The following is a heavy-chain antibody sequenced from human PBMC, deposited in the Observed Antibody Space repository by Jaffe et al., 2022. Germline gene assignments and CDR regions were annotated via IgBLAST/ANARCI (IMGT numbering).Heavy chain of an antibody. CDR2: INPNSGGT. Sequence: QVQLVQSGAEVKKPGASVKVSCKASGYTFTGYYMHWVRQAPGQGLEWMGRINPNSGGTNYAQKFQGRVTMTRDTSISTAYMELSRLRSDDTAVYYCASHTAAQIPLTYYYGSGSYELDYWGQGTLVTVSS. CDR1: GYTFTGYY. J-gene: IGHJ4*02. V-gene: IGHV1-2*06. D-gene: IGHD3-10*01. CDR3: ASHTAAQIPLTYYYGSGSYELDY.